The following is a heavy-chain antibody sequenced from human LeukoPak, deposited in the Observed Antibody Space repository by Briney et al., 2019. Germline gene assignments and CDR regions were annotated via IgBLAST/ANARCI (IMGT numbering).Heavy chain of an antibody. Sequence: SENLSLNRTVSGGSISSYYWSWLRQPPGKGLEWIGYIYYSGSTNYNPSLKSRVTISVDTSKNQFSLKLSSVTAADTAVYYCARSSGSYSNYYYYGMDVWGQGTTVTVSS. CDR2: IYYSGST. J-gene: IGHJ6*02. V-gene: IGHV4-59*01. D-gene: IGHD1-26*01. CDR3: ARSSGSYSNYYYYGMDV. CDR1: GGSISSYY.